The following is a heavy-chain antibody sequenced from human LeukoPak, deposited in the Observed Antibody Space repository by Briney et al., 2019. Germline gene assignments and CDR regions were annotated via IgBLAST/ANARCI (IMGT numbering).Heavy chain of an antibody. CDR1: GGSISSGGYY. D-gene: IGHD7-27*01. CDR2: IYYSGST. J-gene: IGHJ4*02. V-gene: IGHV4-31*03. Sequence: SETLSLTCTVSGGSISSGGYYWSWIRQHPGKGLEWIGYIYYSGSTYYNPSLKSRVTISVDTSKNQFSLKLSSVTAADTAVYYCARMEKGTNWGSAGRRYYFDYWGQGTLVTVSS. CDR3: ARMEKGTNWGSAGRRYYFDY.